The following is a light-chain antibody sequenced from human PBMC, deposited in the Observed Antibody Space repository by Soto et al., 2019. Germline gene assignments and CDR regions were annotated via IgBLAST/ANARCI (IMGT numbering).Light chain of an antibody. CDR2: EGT. CDR3: CAYVGARSYV. V-gene: IGLV2-23*01. J-gene: IGLJ1*01. CDR1: NNL. Sequence: QSVLTXPASVSGSPGQSITISCTGTNNLVSWYQQHPGKAPKVVLYEGTKRPSGVSNRFSGSNSGSTASLTISGLQAEDEAHYFCCAYVGARSYVFGPGTKVTVL.